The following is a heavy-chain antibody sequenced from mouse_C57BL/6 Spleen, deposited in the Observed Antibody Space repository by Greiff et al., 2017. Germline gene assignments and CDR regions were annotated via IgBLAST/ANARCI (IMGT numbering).Heavy chain of an antibody. CDR2: IDPSDSYT. D-gene: IGHD2-2*01. CDR1: GYTFTSYW. J-gene: IGHJ4*01. Sequence: QVQLQQPGAELVKPGASVKLSCKASGYTFTSYWMQWVKQRPGQGLEWIGEIDPSDSYTNYNQKFKGKATLTVDTSSSTAYMQLSSLTSEDSAVYYCGRFGVTYAMDYWGQGTSATVSS. CDR3: GRFGVTYAMDY. V-gene: IGHV1-50*01.